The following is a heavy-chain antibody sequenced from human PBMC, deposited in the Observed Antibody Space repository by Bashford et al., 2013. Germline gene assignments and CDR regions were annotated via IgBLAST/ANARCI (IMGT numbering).Heavy chain of an antibody. V-gene: IGHV1-2*02. D-gene: IGHD5-18*01. CDR3: ARESGYSYDKYGMDV. J-gene: IGHJ6*02. Sequence: ASVKVSCKASGYTFSDYYLHWVRQAPGQGLEWMGWINPNSGGTNYAQKFQGRVTMTRDTSISTAYMELSRLRSDDTAVYYCARESGYSYDKYGMDVWGQGTTVTVSS. CDR2: INPNSGGT. CDR1: GYTFSDYY.